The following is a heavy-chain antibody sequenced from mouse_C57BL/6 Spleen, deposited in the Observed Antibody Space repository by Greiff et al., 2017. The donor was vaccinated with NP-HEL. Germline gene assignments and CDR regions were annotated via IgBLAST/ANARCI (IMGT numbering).Heavy chain of an antibody. CDR3: ARWRDGSGDY. CDR2: IYPRSGNT. V-gene: IGHV1-81*01. J-gene: IGHJ2*01. Sequence: VQLVESGAELVRPGASVKLSCKASGYTFTSYGISWVKQRTGQGLEWIGEIYPRSGNTYYNEKFKGKATLTADKSSSTAYMELHSLTSEDSAVYFWARWRDGSGDYWGQGTTLTVSS. D-gene: IGHD2-3*01. CDR1: GYTFTSYG.